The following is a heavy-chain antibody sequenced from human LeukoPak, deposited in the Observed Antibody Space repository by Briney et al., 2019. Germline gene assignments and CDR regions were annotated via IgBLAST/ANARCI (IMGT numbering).Heavy chain of an antibody. CDR2: IGGSGGST. Sequence: GGSLRLSCAASGFTFSSYAMSWVRQAPGKGLEWVSDIGGSGGSTKYADSVKGRFTIARDNSKNTLYPQMNSLRAEDTAIYYCAKGDDRSNYALDYWGQGTLVTVSS. V-gene: IGHV3-23*01. D-gene: IGHD3-10*01. J-gene: IGHJ4*02. CDR3: AKGDDRSNYALDY. CDR1: GFTFSSYA.